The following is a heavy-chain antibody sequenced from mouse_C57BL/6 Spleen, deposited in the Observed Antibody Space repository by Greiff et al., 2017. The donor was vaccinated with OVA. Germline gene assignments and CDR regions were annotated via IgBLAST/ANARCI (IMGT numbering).Heavy chain of an antibody. CDR3: ARSQLGYYAMDY. D-gene: IGHD4-1*02. V-gene: IGHV1-26*01. J-gene: IGHJ4*01. CDR1: GYTFTDYY. Sequence: EVQLQQSGPELVKPGASVKISCKASGYTFTDYYMNWVKQSHGKSLEWIGDINPNNGGTSYNQKFKGKATLTVDKSSSTAYMELRSLTSEDSAVYYCARSQLGYYAMDYWGQGTSVTVSS. CDR2: INPNNGGT.